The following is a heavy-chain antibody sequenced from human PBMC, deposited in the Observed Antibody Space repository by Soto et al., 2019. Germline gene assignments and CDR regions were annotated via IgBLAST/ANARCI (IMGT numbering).Heavy chain of an antibody. V-gene: IGHV1-46*03. CDR2: INPRDGST. D-gene: IGHD1-26*01. J-gene: IGHJ4*02. CDR1: AYTFTTYF. CDR3: TRDLGGSYFDN. Sequence: QVQLVQSGAEMKRPGASVRVSCKASAYTFTTYFIHWVRQAPGQGLEWMAVINPRDGSTTYAQKFQGRVTRIRDTSTSTVYLELGSLTSEDTAVYFCTRDLGGSYFDNWGQGTLVTVSS.